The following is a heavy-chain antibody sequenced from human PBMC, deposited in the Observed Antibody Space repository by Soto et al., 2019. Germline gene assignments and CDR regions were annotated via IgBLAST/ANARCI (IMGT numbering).Heavy chain of an antibody. J-gene: IGHJ3*02. CDR3: ARALGVGTTVTTFAFDI. CDR1: GYTFTSYG. D-gene: IGHD4-17*01. Sequence: ASVKVSCKASGYTFTSYGISWARQAPGQGLEWMGWISAYNGNTNYAQKLQGRVTMTTDTSTSTAYMELRSLRSDDTAVYYCARALGVGTTVTTFAFDIWGQGTMVTVSS. CDR2: ISAYNGNT. V-gene: IGHV1-18*01.